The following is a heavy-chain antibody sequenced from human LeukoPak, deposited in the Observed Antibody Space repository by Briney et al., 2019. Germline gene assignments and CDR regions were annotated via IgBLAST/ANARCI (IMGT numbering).Heavy chain of an antibody. D-gene: IGHD6-19*01. Sequence: SQTLSLTCTVSGGSITSGSYYWTWIRQPAGKGLKWIGRIHTSGSTNYNPSLKGRLTLSLDTSKNQFSLKLSSVTAADTAMYYCVRDGGIGSSARFDYWGQGTLVTVSS. CDR1: GGSITSGSYY. CDR2: IHTSGST. V-gene: IGHV4-61*02. J-gene: IGHJ4*02. CDR3: VRDGGIGSSARFDY.